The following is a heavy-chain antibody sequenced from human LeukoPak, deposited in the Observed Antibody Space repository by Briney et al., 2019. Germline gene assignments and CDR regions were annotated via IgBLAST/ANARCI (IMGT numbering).Heavy chain of an antibody. CDR3: AKDVGKWESLHFFDY. CDR2: ISGSGAST. J-gene: IGHJ4*02. Sequence: DPGGSLRLSCAASGFSFNNYGMHWVRQAPGKGLEWISGISGSGASTYYADSVTGRFTISRDNSRNTLYLQMNSLRGDDAAVYYCAKDVGKWESLHFFDYWGQGALVTVSS. CDR1: GFSFNNYG. V-gene: IGHV3-23*01. D-gene: IGHD1-26*01.